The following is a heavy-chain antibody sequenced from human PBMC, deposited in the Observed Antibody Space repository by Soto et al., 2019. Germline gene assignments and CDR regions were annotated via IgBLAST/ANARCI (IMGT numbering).Heavy chain of an antibody. CDR1: GYTFTSYY. J-gene: IGHJ6*02. Sequence: QVQLVQSGAEVKKPGASVKVSCKASGYTFTSYYMHWVRQAPGQGLEWMGIINPSGGSTSYAQKFQGRVTMTRDTSTSTVYMELSSLRSEDTAVYYCARDIGGFGESYYYYGMDVWGQGTTVTVSS. CDR3: ARDIGGFGESYYYYGMDV. CDR2: INPSGGST. V-gene: IGHV1-46*01. D-gene: IGHD3-10*01.